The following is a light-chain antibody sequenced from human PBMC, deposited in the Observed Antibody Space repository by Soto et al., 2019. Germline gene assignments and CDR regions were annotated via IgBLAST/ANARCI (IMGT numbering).Light chain of an antibody. J-gene: IGLJ2*01. V-gene: IGLV2-8*01. Sequence: QSALTQPPSASGSPGQSVTISCTGSSSDVGGNNYVHWYQQHPGKATKLMIYDVSKRPSGVPDRLSGSRSGNTASLTVSGLQSEDEADYYCSSYGGSTTVVFGGGTKLTVL. CDR3: SSYGGSTTVV. CDR1: SSDVGGNNY. CDR2: DVS.